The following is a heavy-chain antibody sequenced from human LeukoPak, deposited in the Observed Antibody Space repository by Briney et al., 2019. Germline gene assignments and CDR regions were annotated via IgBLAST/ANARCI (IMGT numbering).Heavy chain of an antibody. CDR3: TGEANSGYDSGGTKY. D-gene: IGHD5-12*01. CDR1: GFALSNYG. J-gene: IGHJ4*02. Sequence: PGGSLRLSCAASGFALSNYGMHWVRQAPGKGLEWVAFMRHHGGDKYYADSVKGRFTISRDTTKNTLFLQMNSLRVEDTAVYSCTGEANSGYDSGGTKYWGLGTQVTVSS. V-gene: IGHV3-30*02. CDR2: MRHHGGDK.